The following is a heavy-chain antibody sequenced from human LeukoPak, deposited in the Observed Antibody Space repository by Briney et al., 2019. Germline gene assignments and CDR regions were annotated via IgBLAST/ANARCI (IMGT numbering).Heavy chain of an antibody. D-gene: IGHD2-2*01. CDR2: ESVSDDST. Sequence: PGGSLRLSCAAYGFTSSDYTMNWMRQSPGKGLEWASGESVSDDSTYYADSVKGRFTISRDTSNNMLYLQMNSLRAADTAVYYCARDRYCVSTNCPYDCWGQGTPVTVSS. CDR1: GFTSSDYT. CDR3: ARDRYCVSTNCPYDC. V-gene: IGHV3-23*01. J-gene: IGHJ4*02.